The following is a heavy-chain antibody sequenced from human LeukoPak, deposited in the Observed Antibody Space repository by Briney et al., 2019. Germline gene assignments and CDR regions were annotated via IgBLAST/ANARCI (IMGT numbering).Heavy chain of an antibody. CDR1: CGSISSGSYY. CDR3: AREKNYDFWSGYLDY. D-gene: IGHD3-3*01. Sequence: SQTLSLTCTVSCGSISSGSYYWSWIRQPAGKGLEWIGRIYTSGSTNYNPSLKSRVTISVDTSKIQSSLKLSSVTAADTAVYYCAREKNYDFWSGYLDYWGQGTLVTVSS. V-gene: IGHV4-61*02. CDR2: IYTSGST. J-gene: IGHJ4*02.